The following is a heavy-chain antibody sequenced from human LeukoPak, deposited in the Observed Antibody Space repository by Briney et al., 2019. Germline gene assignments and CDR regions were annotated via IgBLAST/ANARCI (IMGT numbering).Heavy chain of an antibody. CDR3: ARDKATVTTPYFDY. D-gene: IGHD4-17*01. V-gene: IGHV1-2*02. Sequence: ASVKVSCKASGYTFTGYYLHWVRQAPGQGLEWMGWINCNSGGTNYAQKFQGRVTMTRDTSITTVYMELSGLIFDDTAVYYCARDKATVTTPYFDYWGQGTQVTVSS. CDR1: GYTFTGYY. CDR2: INCNSGGT. J-gene: IGHJ4*02.